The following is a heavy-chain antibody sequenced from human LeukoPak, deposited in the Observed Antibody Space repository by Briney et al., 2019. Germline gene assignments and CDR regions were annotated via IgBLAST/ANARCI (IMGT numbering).Heavy chain of an antibody. Sequence: PGGSLRLSCAASGFTFSNAWMNWVRPAPGKGLEWVGRIKSKTDGGTTDYAAPVKGRFTISRDESKNTLYLQMNSLKTEDTAVYYCTTDNRYDFWSGTDFDPWGQGTLVTVSS. CDR2: IKSKTDGGTT. CDR1: GFTFSNAW. V-gene: IGHV3-15*07. J-gene: IGHJ5*02. CDR3: TTDNRYDFWSGTDFDP. D-gene: IGHD3-3*01.